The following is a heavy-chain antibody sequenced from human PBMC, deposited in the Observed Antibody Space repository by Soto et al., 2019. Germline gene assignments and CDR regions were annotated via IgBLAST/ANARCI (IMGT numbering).Heavy chain of an antibody. Sequence: PGGSLRLSCAVSGIIFTGYGMHWVRQVPGKGLEWVAVIRFDGSNIYYADFVKGRFTISRDNSKNTLYLQMNSLRAEDTAVYYCARDGAGATVCIVNFDYWGQGTLVTVSS. D-gene: IGHD2-21*01. V-gene: IGHV3-33*01. J-gene: IGHJ4*02. CDR3: ARDGAGATVCIVNFDY. CDR1: GIIFTGYG. CDR2: IRFDGSNI.